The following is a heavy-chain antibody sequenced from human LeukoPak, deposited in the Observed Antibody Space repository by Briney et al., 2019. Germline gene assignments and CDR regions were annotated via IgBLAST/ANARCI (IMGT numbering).Heavy chain of an antibody. CDR2: IWYDGSNK. Sequence: LPGGSLRLSRAASGFTFSSYGMHWVRQAPGKGLEWVAVIWYDGSNKYYADSVKGRFTISRDNSKNTLYLQMNSLRAEDTAVYYCARSEIYCSSTSCYDLYGMDVWGQGTTVTVSS. J-gene: IGHJ6*02. CDR3: ARSEIYCSSTSCYDLYGMDV. D-gene: IGHD2-2*01. V-gene: IGHV3-33*01. CDR1: GFTFSSYG.